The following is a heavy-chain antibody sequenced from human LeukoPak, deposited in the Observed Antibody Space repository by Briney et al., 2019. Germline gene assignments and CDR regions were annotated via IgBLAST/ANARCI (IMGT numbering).Heavy chain of an antibody. J-gene: IGHJ3*02. D-gene: IGHD3-22*01. V-gene: IGHV1-8*01. CDR3: ARGSNYDSNGYYYVSAFDI. CDR2: MNPNTGNT. CDR1: GYTFTSYD. Sequence: ASVKVSCTASGYTFTSYDVNWVRQATGQGLERMGCMNPNTGNTGYAKNFQGRVTMTRYTSLSTAYMEVSSLRYEDTAVYYCARGSNYDSNGYYYVSAFDIWGQGTMVAVSS.